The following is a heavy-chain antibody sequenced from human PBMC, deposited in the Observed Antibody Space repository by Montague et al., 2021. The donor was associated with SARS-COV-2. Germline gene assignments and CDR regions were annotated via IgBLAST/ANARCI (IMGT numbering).Heavy chain of an antibody. CDR2: DDESGRT. CDR3: GSFRVVSWGADGTGPSDY. J-gene: IGHJ4*02. V-gene: IGHV4-39*01. D-gene: IGHD1-1*01. CDR1: GGSISSSIYY. Sequence: SETLSLTCTVSGGSISSSIYYWGWLRQPPGKGLDWIGNDDESGRTYYTPSLKSRVSISVDTTQNRFTLKLRTVTAADTAVYYCGSFRVVSWGADGTGPSDYWGQGTLVTVSS.